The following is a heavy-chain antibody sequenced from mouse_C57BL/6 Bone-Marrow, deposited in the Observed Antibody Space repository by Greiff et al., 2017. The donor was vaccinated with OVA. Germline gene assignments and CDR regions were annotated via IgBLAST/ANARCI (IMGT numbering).Heavy chain of an antibody. Sequence: VQLQQSGAELARPGASVKLSCKASGYTFTSYGISWVKQRTGQGLEWIGEIYPRSGNTYYNEKFKGKATLTADKSSSTAYMELRSLTSEDSAVYFCARYSGYSYYFDYLGQGTTLTVSS. J-gene: IGHJ2*01. V-gene: IGHV1-81*01. CDR3: ARYSGYSYYFDY. CDR2: IYPRSGNT. CDR1: GYTFTSYG. D-gene: IGHD2-3*01.